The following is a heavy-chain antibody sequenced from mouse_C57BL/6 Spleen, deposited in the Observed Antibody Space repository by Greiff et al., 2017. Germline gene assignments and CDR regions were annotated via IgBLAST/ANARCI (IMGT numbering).Heavy chain of an antibody. CDR3: ARGGDGSSYGTLDY. CDR2: IYPRSGNT. J-gene: IGHJ2*01. V-gene: IGHV1-81*01. Sequence: QVQLKQSGAELARPGASVKLSCKASGYTFTSYGISWVKQRTGQGLEWIGEIYPRSGNTYYNEKFKGKATLTADKSSSTAYMELRSLTSEDSAVYFCARGGDGSSYGTLDYWGQGTTLTVSS. D-gene: IGHD1-1*01. CDR1: GYTFTSYG.